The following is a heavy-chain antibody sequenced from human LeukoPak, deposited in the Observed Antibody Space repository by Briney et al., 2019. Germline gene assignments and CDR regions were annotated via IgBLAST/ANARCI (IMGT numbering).Heavy chain of an antibody. J-gene: IGHJ4*02. V-gene: IGHV1-46*01. D-gene: IGHD3-22*01. CDR1: GYTFTSYY. CDR2: IIPSGGST. Sequence: ASVKVSCKASGYTFTSYYMHWVRQAPGQGLEWMGIIIPSGGSTSYAQKFQGRVTMTRDTSTSTVYIELSSLRSEDTAVYYCARDYYYDSSGYYPVPYYFDYWGQGTLVTVSS. CDR3: ARDYYYDSSGYYPVPYYFDY.